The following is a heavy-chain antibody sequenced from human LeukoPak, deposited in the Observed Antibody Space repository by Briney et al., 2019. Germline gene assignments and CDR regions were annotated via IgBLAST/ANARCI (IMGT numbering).Heavy chain of an antibody. Sequence: SETLSLSCTVYGGSISSYYWSWIRQPPGKGLEWIGYIYYSGSTKYNPSLKSRVTISVDTSKNQFSLKVRSVTAADTAVYYCARDGGYEFDYWGQGTLVTVSS. V-gene: IGHV4-59*01. CDR2: IYYSGST. D-gene: IGHD5-12*01. CDR3: ARDGGYEFDY. J-gene: IGHJ4*02. CDR1: GGSISSYY.